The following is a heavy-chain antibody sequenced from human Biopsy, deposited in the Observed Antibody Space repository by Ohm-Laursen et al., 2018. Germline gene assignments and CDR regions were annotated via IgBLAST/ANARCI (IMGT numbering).Heavy chain of an antibody. CDR2: IIPTFDTP. CDR1: GGTFSSYV. Sequence: GSSVKVSCKASGGTFSSYVISWVRQAPGQGLEWMGRIIPTFDTPTYVPDFQGRVTFTADKSTGTAHLDLSRLRSEDTAIYYCAGGAAKGNPYDHWGRGTLVTVSS. CDR3: AGGAAKGNPYDH. J-gene: IGHJ5*02. D-gene: IGHD3-10*01. V-gene: IGHV1-69*06.